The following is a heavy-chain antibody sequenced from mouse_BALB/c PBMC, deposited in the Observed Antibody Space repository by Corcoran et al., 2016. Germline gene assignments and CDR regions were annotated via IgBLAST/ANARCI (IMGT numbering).Heavy chain of an antibody. Sequence: EVQLQQSGAELVKPGASVKLSCTAYGFNIKDTYMHWVKQRPEQGLEWIGRIDPANGNTKYDPKFQGKATITADTSSNTAYLQLSSLTSEDTAVYYCARSGGSSFLDVWGAGTTVTVSS. J-gene: IGHJ1*01. D-gene: IGHD1-1*01. CDR1: GFNIKDTY. CDR3: ARSGGSSFLDV. CDR2: IDPANGNT. V-gene: IGHV14-3*02.